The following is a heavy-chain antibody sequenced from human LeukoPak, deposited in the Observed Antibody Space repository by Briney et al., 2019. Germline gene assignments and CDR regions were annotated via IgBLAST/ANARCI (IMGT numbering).Heavy chain of an antibody. J-gene: IGHJ3*01. V-gene: IGHV4-39*01. CDR1: GGSISSSSYY. D-gene: IGHD3-10*02. CDR2: IYYRGST. CDR3: ARHRLGSDDAFDV. Sequence: SETLSLTCTVSGGSISSSSYYWGWIRQPPGKGLEWIGTIYYRGSTYYNPSLKSRVTISVDTSKNQFSLKLSSVTAADTAVFCCARHRLGSDDAFDVWGQGTMVTVSS.